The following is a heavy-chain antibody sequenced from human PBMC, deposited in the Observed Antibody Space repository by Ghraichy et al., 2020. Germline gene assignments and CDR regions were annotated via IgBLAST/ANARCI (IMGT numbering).Heavy chain of an antibody. CDR2: INPNNDGT. V-gene: IGHV1-2*02. J-gene: IGHJ3*02. Sequence: ASVKVSCKASGYTFTGYYIHWVRQAPGQGLEWMGWINPNNDGTDYAQKFQGRVTMTRDTSISTAYMELSRLRSDDTAMYYCARDVAPVQLGADALDIWGQGTIVTVSS. D-gene: IGHD1-1*01. CDR1: GYTFTGYY. CDR3: ARDVAPVQLGADALDI.